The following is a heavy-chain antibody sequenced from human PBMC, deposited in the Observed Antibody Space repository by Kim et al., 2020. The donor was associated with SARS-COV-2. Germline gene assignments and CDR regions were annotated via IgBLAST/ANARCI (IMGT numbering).Heavy chain of an antibody. J-gene: IGHJ4*02. CDR1: GYSFTSYL. Sequence: GESLKISCKGSGYSFTSYLTSWVRQMPGKGLEWMGRIDPGNSETTYSPSFHGHVTIPADKSISTAYLPWSNLMASDTAMYYCAREYGPGSYYIFDFWGQG. CDR2: IDPGNSET. V-gene: IGHV5-10-1*01. D-gene: IGHD3-10*01. CDR3: AREYGPGSYYIFDF.